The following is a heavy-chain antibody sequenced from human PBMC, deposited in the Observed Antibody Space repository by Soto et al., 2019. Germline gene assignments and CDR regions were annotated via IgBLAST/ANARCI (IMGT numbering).Heavy chain of an antibody. Sequence: PGGSLRLSCAVSGFAISSYYMTWVRRAPGKGLEWVSVIYTAGGTYYADSVKGRFIISRDNSKNTLSLQMNSLRAGDTAVYYCARRGLLRSGPLDFWGQGALVTVSS. J-gene: IGHJ4*02. CDR1: GFAISSYY. D-gene: IGHD3-10*01. CDR3: ARRGLLRSGPLDF. CDR2: IYTAGGT. V-gene: IGHV3-53*01.